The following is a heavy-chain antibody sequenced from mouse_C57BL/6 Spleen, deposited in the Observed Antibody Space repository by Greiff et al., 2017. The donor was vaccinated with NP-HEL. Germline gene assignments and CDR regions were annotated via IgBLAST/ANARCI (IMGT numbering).Heavy chain of an antibody. V-gene: IGHV3-6*01. J-gene: IGHJ3*01. CDR3: AREGYGTAFAY. D-gene: IGHD1-1*01. CDR1: GYSITSGYY. CDR2: ISYDGGN. Sequence: EVKLQESGPGLVKPSQSLSLTCSVSGYSITSGYYWNWIRQFPGNTLEWMGYISYDGGNNYNPSLKNRISFTRDTSKNQVCLKLNSVTTEDTATYYCAREGYGTAFAYWVQGTLVTVSA.